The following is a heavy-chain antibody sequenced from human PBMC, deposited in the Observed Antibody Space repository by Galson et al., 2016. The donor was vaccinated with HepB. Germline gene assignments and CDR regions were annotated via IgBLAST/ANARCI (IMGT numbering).Heavy chain of an antibody. CDR3: VRGGSGWYNYVDY. J-gene: IGHJ4*02. CDR2: INSDGSST. CDR1: GFTFSSSW. V-gene: IGHV3-74*01. Sequence: SLRLSCAASGFTFSSSWMHWVRQAPGKGLVWVSRINSDGSSTSYADSVKGRFTISRDNAKNTLYLQMNSLRAEDTAVYYCVRGGSGWYNYVDYWGQGTLVTVSS. D-gene: IGHD6-19*01.